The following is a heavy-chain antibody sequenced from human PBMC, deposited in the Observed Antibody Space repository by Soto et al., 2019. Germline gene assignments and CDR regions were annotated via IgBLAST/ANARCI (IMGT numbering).Heavy chain of an antibody. CDR3: ARDCWEQQLELSFPEHDAFDI. D-gene: IGHD6-13*01. V-gene: IGHV3-21*01. CDR1: GFTFSSYS. J-gene: IGHJ3*02. CDR2: ISSSSSYI. Sequence: EVQLVESGGGLVKPGGSLRLSCAASGFTFSSYSMNWVRQAPGKGLEWVSSISSSSSYIYYADSVKGRFTISRDNAKNSLYLQMNSLRAEDTAVYYCARDCWEQQLELSFPEHDAFDIWGQGTMVTVSS.